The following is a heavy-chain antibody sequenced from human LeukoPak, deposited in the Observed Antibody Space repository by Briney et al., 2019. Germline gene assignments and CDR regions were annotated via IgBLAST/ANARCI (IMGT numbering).Heavy chain of an antibody. CDR2: ISSSSSTI. CDR1: GFTFSDYY. J-gene: IGHJ6*02. V-gene: IGHV3-11*04. D-gene: IGHD2-15*01. CDR3: AREPYCSGGSCQSYGMDV. Sequence: GGSLRLSCAASGFTFSDYYMSWIRQAPGKGLEWVSYISSSSSTIYYADSVKGRFTISRDNAKNSLYLQMNSLRAEDTAVYYCAREPYCSGGSCQSYGMDVWGQGTTVTVSS.